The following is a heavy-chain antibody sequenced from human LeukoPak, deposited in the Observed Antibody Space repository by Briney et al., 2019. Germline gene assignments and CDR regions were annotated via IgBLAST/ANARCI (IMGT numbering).Heavy chain of an antibody. CDR1: GGSFSGYY. Sequence: KPSETLSLTCAVYGGSFSGYYWSWIRQPPGKGLEWIWEINHSGSTNYNPSLKSRVTISVDTSKNQFSLKLSSVTAADTAVYYCARMYYEYVWGSYRSLDYWGQGTLVTVSS. J-gene: IGHJ4*02. CDR3: ARMYYEYVWGSYRSLDY. V-gene: IGHV4-34*01. D-gene: IGHD3-16*02. CDR2: INHSGST.